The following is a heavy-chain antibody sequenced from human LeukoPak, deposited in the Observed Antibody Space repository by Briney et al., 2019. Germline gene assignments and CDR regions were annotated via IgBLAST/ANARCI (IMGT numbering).Heavy chain of an antibody. CDR2: IYYSGST. Sequence: SETLSLTCTVSGGSISSYYWSWIRQTPGKGLEWIGDIYYSGSTNYNPSLKSRVTISVDTSKNQFSLKLSSVTAADTAVYYCARFVTGDGAFDIWGQGTMVTVSS. D-gene: IGHD7-27*01. CDR3: ARFVTGDGAFDI. J-gene: IGHJ3*02. CDR1: GGSISSYY. V-gene: IGHV4-59*08.